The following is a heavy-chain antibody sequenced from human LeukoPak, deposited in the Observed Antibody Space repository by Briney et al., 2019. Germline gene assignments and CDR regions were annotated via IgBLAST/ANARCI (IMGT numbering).Heavy chain of an antibody. CDR3: ARRAAAGKAGY. Sequence: PSETLSLTCTVSGGSISSSSYYWGWIRQPPGKGLEWIGSIYYSGSTYYNPSLKSRVTISVDTSKNQFSLKLSSVTAADTAVYYCARRAAAGKAGYWGQGTLVTVSS. CDR1: GGSISSSSYY. J-gene: IGHJ4*02. CDR2: IYYSGST. V-gene: IGHV4-39*07. D-gene: IGHD6-13*01.